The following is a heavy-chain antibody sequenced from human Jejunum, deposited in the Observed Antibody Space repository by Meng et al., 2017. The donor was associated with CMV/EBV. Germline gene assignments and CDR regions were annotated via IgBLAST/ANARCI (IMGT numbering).Heavy chain of an antibody. J-gene: IGHJ4*02. D-gene: IGHD6-19*01. Sequence: QLQSVRSGAKVKKPGASVKVSCKSSGYTFTHHGISWIRQAPVQGLECMGWISCYNGDTNYAQKLQGRVTMTTDTSTNTAYMDLRGLRSDDTAVYYCARDPSNTSGRYAYFDYWGQGTLVTVSS. CDR3: ARDPSNTSGRYAYFDY. V-gene: IGHV1-18*01. CDR1: GYTFTHHG. CDR2: ISCYNGDT.